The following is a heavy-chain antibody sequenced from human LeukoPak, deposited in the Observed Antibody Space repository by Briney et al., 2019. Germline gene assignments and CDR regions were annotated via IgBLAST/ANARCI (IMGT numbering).Heavy chain of an antibody. CDR2: ISHDGSNK. J-gene: IGHJ4*02. D-gene: IGHD2-21*02. Sequence: GGSLRLSCAASGFIFSSYPMHWVRQVPGLGLQWVAVISHDGSNKFYEDSVKGRFTISRDNSKSTLYLHLNIPRPEDTAMYYCTRSVVTTADFDYWGQGTLVTVSS. CDR1: GFIFSSYP. V-gene: IGHV3-30*01. CDR3: TRSVVTTADFDY.